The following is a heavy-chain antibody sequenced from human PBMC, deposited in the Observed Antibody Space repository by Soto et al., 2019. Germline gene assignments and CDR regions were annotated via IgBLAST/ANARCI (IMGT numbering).Heavy chain of an antibody. D-gene: IGHD3-16*01. Sequence: EVQLVESGGGLVQPGGSLRLSCAASGFTFSSYWMSWVRQAPGKGLEWVANIKQDGSEKYYADSVKGRFTISRDNSKNTLYLQMNSLRAEDTAVYYCATRPGGYDYWGQGTLVTVSS. V-gene: IGHV3-7*01. CDR1: GFTFSSYW. J-gene: IGHJ4*02. CDR2: IKQDGSEK. CDR3: ATRPGGYDY.